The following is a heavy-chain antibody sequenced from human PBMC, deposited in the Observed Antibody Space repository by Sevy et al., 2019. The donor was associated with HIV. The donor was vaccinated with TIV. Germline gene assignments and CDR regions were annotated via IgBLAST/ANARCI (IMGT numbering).Heavy chain of an antibody. V-gene: IGHV5-51*01. J-gene: IGHJ3*01. Sequence: GESLKISCKASGYSFTAHWIGWVRQMPGKGLEWMGILFPGNSEFRSFQGQVTVSADKSINSAYLQWDSLKASDSAMYFCARGGHLPLDAFDLWGQGTMVTVSS. D-gene: IGHD2-15*01. CDR2: LFPGNSEF. CDR1: GYSFTAHW. CDR3: ARGGHLPLDAFDL.